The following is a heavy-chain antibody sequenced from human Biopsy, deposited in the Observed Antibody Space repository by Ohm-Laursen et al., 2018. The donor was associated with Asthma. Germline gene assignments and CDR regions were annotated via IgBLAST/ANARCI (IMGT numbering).Heavy chain of an antibody. V-gene: IGHV1-69*01. CDR2: INSVFGTT. D-gene: IGHD2-15*01. CDR1: GGTFNTYA. J-gene: IGHJ4*02. Sequence: ESSVKVSCKSLGGTFNTYAIGWVRQAPGQGLEWVGWINSVFGTTTYPQKFQDRVTITADDSTSTVYMELSSLRSEDTAVCYCARKAGSCISRSCYSLDFWGQGTLVTVSS. CDR3: ARKAGSCISRSCYSLDF.